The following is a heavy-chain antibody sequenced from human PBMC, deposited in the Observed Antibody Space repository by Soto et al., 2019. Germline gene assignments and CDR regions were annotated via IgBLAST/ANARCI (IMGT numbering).Heavy chain of an antibody. J-gene: IGHJ4*02. CDR2: ISGYNGNT. CDR1: GYTFTRFG. D-gene: IGHD2-21*01. CDR3: ARGSAYRTPWSFDS. V-gene: IGHV1-18*01. Sequence: ASVKVSCKTSGYTFTRFGISWVRQAPGHGLQWMGWISGYNGNTIYAEDYQDRITLTTETGTSTAYMELRSLRSDDTAVYYCARGSAYRTPWSFDSWCQETLLTVSS.